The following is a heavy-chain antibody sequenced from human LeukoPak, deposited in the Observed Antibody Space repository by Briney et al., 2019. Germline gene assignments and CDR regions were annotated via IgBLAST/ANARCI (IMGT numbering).Heavy chain of an antibody. V-gene: IGHV4-4*09. Sequence: PSETLSLTCTVSGGSISSYYWSWIRQPPGKGLEWIGYIYTSGSTNYNPSLKSRVTISVDTSKNQFSLKLSSVTAADTAVYYCARRMKAGAFDIWGQGTMVTVSS. CDR3: ARRMKAGAFDI. D-gene: IGHD2-15*01. CDR2: IYTSGST. J-gene: IGHJ3*02. CDR1: GGSISSYY.